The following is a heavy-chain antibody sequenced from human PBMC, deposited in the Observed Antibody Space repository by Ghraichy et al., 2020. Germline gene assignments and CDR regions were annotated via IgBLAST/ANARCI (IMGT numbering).Heavy chain of an antibody. V-gene: IGHV4-59*01. J-gene: IGHJ5*02. CDR3: ARRYAIAAALRS. CDR1: DGSITSYY. Sequence: SETLSLTCTVSDGSITSYYWNWIRQPPGKGLEWIGDIYYSGSTNYNPSLKSRVSISLDTSRNQFSLKLSSVTAADTAVYYCARRYAIAAALRSWGPGTLVTVSS. D-gene: IGHD6-6*01. CDR2: IYYSGST.